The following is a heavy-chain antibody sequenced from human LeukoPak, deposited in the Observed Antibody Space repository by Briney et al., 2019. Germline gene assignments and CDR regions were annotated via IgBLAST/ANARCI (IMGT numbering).Heavy chain of an antibody. CDR1: GGSISSYY. CDR2: IYTSGST. J-gene: IGHJ4*02. D-gene: IGHD1-26*01. Sequence: SETLSLTCTVSGGSISSYYWSWIRQPAGKGLEWIGCIYTSGSTNYNPSLKSRVTMSVDTSKNQFSLKLSSVTAADTAMYYCAKSGGYGLIDYWGQGTLVTVSS. V-gene: IGHV4-4*07. CDR3: AKSGGYGLIDY.